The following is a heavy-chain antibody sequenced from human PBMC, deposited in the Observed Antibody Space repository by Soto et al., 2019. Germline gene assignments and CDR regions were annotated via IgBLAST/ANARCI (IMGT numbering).Heavy chain of an antibody. J-gene: IGHJ4*02. V-gene: IGHV4-4*02. Sequence: SETLSLTCAVSGASISNGNWWSWVRQPPGKGLEWIGEIYHSGGANYNPSLKSRVTMSVDKSKNQFSLKLSSVTAADTAVYYCARDEQSLSDRYDSSGYFLYWGQGSLVTVSS. CDR1: GASISNGNW. D-gene: IGHD3-22*01. CDR3: ARDEQSLSDRYDSSGYFLY. CDR2: IYHSGGA.